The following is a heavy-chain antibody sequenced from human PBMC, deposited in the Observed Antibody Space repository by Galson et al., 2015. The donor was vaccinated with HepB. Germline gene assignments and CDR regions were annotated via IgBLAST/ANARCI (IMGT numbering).Heavy chain of an antibody. CDR2: INAGNGNT. V-gene: IGHV1-3*01. CDR3: ARDGVPAAIGAFDI. CDR1: GYTFTSYA. J-gene: IGHJ3*02. D-gene: IGHD2-2*02. Sequence: SVKVSCKASGYTFTSYAMHWVRQAPGQRLEWMGWINAGNGNTKYSQKFQGRVTITRGTSASTAYMELSSLRSEDTAVYYCARDGVPAAIGAFDIWGQGTMVTVSS.